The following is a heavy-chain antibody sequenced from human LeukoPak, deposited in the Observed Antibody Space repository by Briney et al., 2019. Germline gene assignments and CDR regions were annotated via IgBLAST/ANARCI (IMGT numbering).Heavy chain of an antibody. J-gene: IGHJ4*02. D-gene: IGHD6-19*01. V-gene: IGHV3-7*03. CDR3: ATGAGCGY. Sequence: PGGSLRLSCAASGFTFSSYWMSWVRQAPGKGLEWVANIKQDGSEKYYVDSVKGRFTISRDNAKNSLYLQMNTLRDEDTAVCYCATGAGCGYWGQGTLVTVSS. CDR2: IKQDGSEK. CDR1: GFTFSSYW.